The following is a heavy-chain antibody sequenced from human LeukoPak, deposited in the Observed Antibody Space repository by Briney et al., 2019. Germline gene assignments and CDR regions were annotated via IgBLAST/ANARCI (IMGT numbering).Heavy chain of an antibody. CDR2: ISGSGTDT. Sequence: GGSLRLSCGGSGLTFSSYAMSWVRQAPGKGLEWVPAISGSGTDTFYANSVKGRFTISRDNPKNTLYLQMNSLRAEDTAVYYCAKGGGSSCYSPSDYWGQGTLVTVSS. CDR1: GLTFSSYA. D-gene: IGHD2-15*01. J-gene: IGHJ4*02. CDR3: AKGGGSSCYSPSDY. V-gene: IGHV3-23*01.